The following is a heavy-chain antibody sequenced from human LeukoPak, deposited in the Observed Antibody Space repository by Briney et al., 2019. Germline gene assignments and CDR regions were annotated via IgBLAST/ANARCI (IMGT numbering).Heavy chain of an antibody. Sequence: GGSLRLSCAASGFTFSSYATSWVRQAPGKGLEWVSAISGSGGSTYYADSVKGRFTISRDNSKNTLYLQMNSLRAEDTAVYYCAKDLASGRAHYFDYWGQGTLVTVSS. V-gene: IGHV3-23*01. CDR1: GFTFSSYA. D-gene: IGHD6-13*01. CDR3: AKDLASGRAHYFDY. CDR2: ISGSGGST. J-gene: IGHJ4*02.